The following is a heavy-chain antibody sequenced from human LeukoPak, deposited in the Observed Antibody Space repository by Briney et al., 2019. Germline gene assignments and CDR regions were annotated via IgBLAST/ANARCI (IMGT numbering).Heavy chain of an antibody. V-gene: IGHV4-59*08. Sequence: PSETLSLTCTVSGASISSYYWSWIRQPPGKGLEWIGYIYYSGSTNYNPSLKSRVTISVDTSKNQFSLKLSSVTAADTAVYYCARTRIVATTADAFDIWGQGTMVTVSS. CDR3: ARTRIVATTADAFDI. D-gene: IGHD5-12*01. J-gene: IGHJ3*02. CDR1: GASISSYY. CDR2: IYYSGST.